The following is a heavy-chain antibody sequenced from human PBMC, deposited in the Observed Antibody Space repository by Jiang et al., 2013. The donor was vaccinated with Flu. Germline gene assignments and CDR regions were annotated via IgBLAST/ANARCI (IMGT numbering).Heavy chain of an antibody. CDR2: IIPILGIA. CDR3: ARAASPSGAFDI. D-gene: IGHD2-15*01. Sequence: GAEVKKPGSSVKVSCKASGGTFSSYAISWVRQAPGQGLEWMGRIIPILGIANYAQKFQGRVTITADKSTSTAYMELSSLRSEDTAVYYCARAASPSGAFDIWGQGAMVTVSS. J-gene: IGHJ3*02. CDR1: GGTFSSYA. V-gene: IGHV1-69*04.